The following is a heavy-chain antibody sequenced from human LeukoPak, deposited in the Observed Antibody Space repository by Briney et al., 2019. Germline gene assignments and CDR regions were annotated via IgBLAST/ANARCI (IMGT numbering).Heavy chain of an antibody. CDR3: ARGPSYYYDSSGYYLFDY. J-gene: IGHJ4*02. CDR1: GGSISSSSYY. Sequence: SETLSLTCTVSGGSISSSSYYWGWIRQPPGKGLEWIGSIYYSGSTYYNPSLKSRVTIPVNTSKNQFSLKLTSVTAADTAVYYCARGPSYYYDSSGYYLFDYWGQGTLVTVSS. V-gene: IGHV4-39*07. D-gene: IGHD3-22*01. CDR2: IYYSGST.